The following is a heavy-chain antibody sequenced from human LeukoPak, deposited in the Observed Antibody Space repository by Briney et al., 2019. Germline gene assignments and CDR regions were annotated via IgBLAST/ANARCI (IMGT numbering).Heavy chain of an antibody. CDR1: GGSISSYY. V-gene: IGHV4-59*01. CDR3: ARGSSSHKEGEFDY. CDR2: IYYSGST. J-gene: IGHJ4*02. D-gene: IGHD6-13*01. Sequence: SETLSLTGTVSGGSISSYYWSWIRQPPGKGLEWIGYIYYSGSTNYNPSLKSRVTISVDTSKNQFSLKLSSVTAADTAVYYCARGSSSHKEGEFDYWGQGTLVTVSS.